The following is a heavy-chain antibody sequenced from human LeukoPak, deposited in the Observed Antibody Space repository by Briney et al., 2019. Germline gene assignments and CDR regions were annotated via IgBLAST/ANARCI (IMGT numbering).Heavy chain of an antibody. Sequence: SETLSLTCAVYGGSSSGYYWSWIRQPPGKGLEWIGEINHSGSTNYNPSLKSRVTISVDTSKNQFSLKLSSVTAADTAVYYCARVLTYYGSTRYHPWGQGTLVTVSS. CDR1: GGSSSGYY. J-gene: IGHJ5*02. V-gene: IGHV4-34*01. CDR3: ARVLTYYGSTRYHP. CDR2: INHSGST. D-gene: IGHD3-10*01.